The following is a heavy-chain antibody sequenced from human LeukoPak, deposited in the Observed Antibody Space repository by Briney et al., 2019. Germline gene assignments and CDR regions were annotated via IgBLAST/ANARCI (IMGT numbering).Heavy chain of an antibody. J-gene: IGHJ2*01. D-gene: IGHD3-3*01. Sequence: PSETLSLTCTVSGVPISIYYWSWIRQPPGKGLGGIGYIYYSGNTNYNPSLKSRVTISVDTSKNQFSLKLSSVTAADTAVYYCARVLYDGSLEGDFDLWGRGTLVTVSS. V-gene: IGHV4-59*01. CDR1: GVPISIYY. CDR2: IYYSGNT. CDR3: ARVLYDGSLEGDFDL.